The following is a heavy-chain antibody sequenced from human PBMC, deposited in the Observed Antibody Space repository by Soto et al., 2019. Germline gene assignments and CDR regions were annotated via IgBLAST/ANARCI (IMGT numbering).Heavy chain of an antibody. CDR3: ARDSSGYDAFDI. V-gene: IGHV1-18*01. J-gene: IGHJ3*02. CDR1: GYTFTSYG. D-gene: IGHD3-22*01. CDR2: ISAYNGNT. Sequence: ASVKVTCKASGYTFTSYGISWVRQAPGQGLEWMRWISAYNGNTNYAQKLQGRVTMTTDTSTSTAYMELRSLRSDDTAVYYCARDSSGYDAFDIWGQGTMVTVS.